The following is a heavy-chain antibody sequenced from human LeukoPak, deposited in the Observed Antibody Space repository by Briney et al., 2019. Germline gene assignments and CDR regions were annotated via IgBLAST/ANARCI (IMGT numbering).Heavy chain of an antibody. V-gene: IGHV4-59*01. CDR2: THYSGST. D-gene: IGHD3-16*01. J-gene: IGHJ4*02. CDR1: GDSISSYF. CDR3: ARDQRRDYGDFFDN. Sequence: SETLSLTCTVSGDSISSYFWSWIRQSPGKGLEWIGYTHYSGSTSYNPSLTSRVTISLDTSKNQFYLRLSSMTASDTAFYYCARDQRRDYGDFFDNWGQGTLVTVSS.